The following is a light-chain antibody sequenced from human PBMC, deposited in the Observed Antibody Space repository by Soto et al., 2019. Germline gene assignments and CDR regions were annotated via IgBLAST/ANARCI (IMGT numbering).Light chain of an antibody. Sequence: EIVLTHSPATLSLCPWERATLSCRASQSISDKLAWYQQKPGQGPRLLVYRGSIRTLGIPARFSGSESGTEFTLTISSLQSDDFAVYYRQQYHTWPITFGQGTRLEIK. J-gene: IGKJ5*01. CDR2: RGS. V-gene: IGKV3-15*01. CDR1: QSISDK. CDR3: QQYHTWPIT.